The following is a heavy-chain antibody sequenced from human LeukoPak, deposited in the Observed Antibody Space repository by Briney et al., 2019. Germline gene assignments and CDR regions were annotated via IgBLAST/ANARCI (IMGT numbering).Heavy chain of an antibody. V-gene: IGHV1-46*01. D-gene: IGHD1-26*01. CDR3: ARDPGRLIVGATTFDY. CDR1: GYTFTSYY. J-gene: IGHJ4*02. CDR2: INPSGGST. Sequence: ASVKVSCKASGYTFTSYYMHWVRQAPGQGLEWMGIINPSGGSTSYAQKFQGRVTMTRDTSTSTVYMELSSLRSEDTAVYYCARDPGRLIVGATTFDYWGQGTLVTVSS.